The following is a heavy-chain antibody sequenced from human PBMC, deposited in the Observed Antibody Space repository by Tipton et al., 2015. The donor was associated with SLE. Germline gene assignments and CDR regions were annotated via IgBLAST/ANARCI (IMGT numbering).Heavy chain of an antibody. CDR1: GYSISSGYY. Sequence: TLSLTCAVSGYSISSGYYWGWIRQPPGKGLEWIGEINHSGITNYNPSLKSRVTISVDTSKNQFSLKLSSVTAADTAVYYCARVWGVITTPGAFDIWGQGTLVTVSS. J-gene: IGHJ1*01. CDR3: ARVWGVITTPGAFDI. V-gene: IGHV4-38-2*01. CDR2: INHSGIT. D-gene: IGHD3-22*01.